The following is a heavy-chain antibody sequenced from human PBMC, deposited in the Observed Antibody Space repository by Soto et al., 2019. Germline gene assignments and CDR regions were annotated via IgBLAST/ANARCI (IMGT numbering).Heavy chain of an antibody. CDR1: GGSFSGYY. J-gene: IGHJ1*01. V-gene: IGHV4-34*01. CDR3: ARVRYCSGGSCYPHFQH. CDR2: INHSGST. D-gene: IGHD2-15*01. Sequence: QVQLQQWGAGLLKPSETLSLTCAVYGGSFSGYYWSWIRQPPGKGLEWIGAINHSGSTNYNPSLKSRVTISVDTSKNQFSLKLSSVTAADTAVYYCARVRYCSGGSCYPHFQHWGQGTLVTVAS.